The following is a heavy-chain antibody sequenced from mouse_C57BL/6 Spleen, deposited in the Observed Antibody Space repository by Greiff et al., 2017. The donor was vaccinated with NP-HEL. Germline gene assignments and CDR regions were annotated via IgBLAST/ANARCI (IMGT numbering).Heavy chain of an antibody. CDR1: GYTFTSYW. J-gene: IGHJ3*01. D-gene: IGHD2-5*01. CDR2: IDPSDSYT. CDR3: ARRGDSNSWFAY. V-gene: IGHV1-69*01. Sequence: QVQLQQPGAELVMPGASVKLSCKASGYTFTSYWMHWVKQRPGQGLEWIGEIDPSDSYTNYNQKFKGKSTLTVDKSSSTAYMQLSSLTSEDYAVYYCARRGDSNSWFAYWGQGTMVTVSA.